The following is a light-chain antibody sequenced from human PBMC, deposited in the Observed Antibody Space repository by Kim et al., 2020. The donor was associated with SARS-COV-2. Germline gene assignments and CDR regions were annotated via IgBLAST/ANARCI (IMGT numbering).Light chain of an antibody. J-gene: IGKJ1*01. CDR1: QGIRNA. CDR2: AAS. CDR3: LQDYKYPWT. V-gene: IGKV1-6*02. Sequence: AIQMTQSPSSLSASVGDRVTITCRASQGIRNALGWYQQKPGKAPKLLIYAASNLQSGVPSRFSGSGSGTDFTLTISSLQPEDFATYYCLQDYKYPWTFGQGTKVDIK.